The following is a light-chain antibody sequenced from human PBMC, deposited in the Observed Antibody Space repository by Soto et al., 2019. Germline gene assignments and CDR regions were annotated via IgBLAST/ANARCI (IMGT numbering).Light chain of an antibody. CDR3: QQYGSSPRYT. Sequence: EIVLTQSPGTLSLSPGERATLSCRTSQSVSNNYLAWYQQKPGQAPRLLIYGASSRATGIPDRFSGSGSGTDLTLSISRLEPEDFAVYYCQQYGSSPRYTFGQGTKLEIK. CDR2: GAS. J-gene: IGKJ2*01. CDR1: QSVSNNY. V-gene: IGKV3-20*01.